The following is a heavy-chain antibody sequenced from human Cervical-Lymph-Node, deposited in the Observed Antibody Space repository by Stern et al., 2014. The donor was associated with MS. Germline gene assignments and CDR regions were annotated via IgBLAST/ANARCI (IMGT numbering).Heavy chain of an antibody. D-gene: IGHD1-7*01. J-gene: IGHJ6*02. CDR1: GYAFTSFD. CDR2: MRPKSGET. V-gene: IGHV1-8*01. Sequence: QMQLVQSGAEVKTPGASVKVSCKASGYAFTSFDVHWVRQAPGQGLEWMGWMRPKSGETGYTQEFQGRVTMTRNTSMSTAYMELSSLRPEDTAVYFCARGVPLELHGMDVWGQGTTVTVSS. CDR3: ARGVPLELHGMDV.